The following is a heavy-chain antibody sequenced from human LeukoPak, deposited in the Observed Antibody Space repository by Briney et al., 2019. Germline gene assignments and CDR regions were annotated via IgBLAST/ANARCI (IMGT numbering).Heavy chain of an antibody. CDR1: GFTFSSYS. CDR3: ARGMAVAELDY. V-gene: IGHV3-21*01. CDR2: ISSSSSYI. D-gene: IGHD6-19*01. J-gene: IGHJ4*02. Sequence: GGSLRLSCAASGFTFSSYSMTWVRQAPGKGLEWVSSISSSSSYIYYADSVKGRFTISRDNAKNSLYLQMNSLRAEDTAVYYCARGMAVAELDYWGQGTLVTVSS.